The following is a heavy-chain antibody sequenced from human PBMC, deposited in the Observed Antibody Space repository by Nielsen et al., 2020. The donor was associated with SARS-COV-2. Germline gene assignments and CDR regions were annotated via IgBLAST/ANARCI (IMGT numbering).Heavy chain of an antibody. CDR1: GFTFSSYG. CDR3: AKDQYSSSPFLDY. CDR2: ISYDGSNK. Sequence: GESLKISCAASGFTFSSYGMHWVRQAPGKGLEWVAVISYDGSNKYYADSVKGRFTISRDNSKNTLYLQMNSLRAEDTAVYYCAKDQYSSSPFLDYWGQGTLVTVSS. V-gene: IGHV3-30*18. D-gene: IGHD6-6*01. J-gene: IGHJ4*02.